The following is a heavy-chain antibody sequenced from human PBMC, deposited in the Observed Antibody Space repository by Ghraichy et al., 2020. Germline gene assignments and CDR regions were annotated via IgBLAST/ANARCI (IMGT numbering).Heavy chain of an antibody. Sequence: ASVKVSCKASGYTFTSYGISWVRQAPGQGLEWMGWISAYNGNTNYAQKLQGRVTMTTDTSTSTAYMELRSLRSDDTAVYYCARDRSLRYYGSGSNNWFDPWGQGTLVTVSS. CDR1: GYTFTSYG. CDR3: ARDRSLRYYGSGSNNWFDP. V-gene: IGHV1-18*04. J-gene: IGHJ5*02. D-gene: IGHD3-10*01. CDR2: ISAYNGNT.